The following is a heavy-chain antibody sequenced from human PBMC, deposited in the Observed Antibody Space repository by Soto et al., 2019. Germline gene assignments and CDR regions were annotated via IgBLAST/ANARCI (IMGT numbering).Heavy chain of an antibody. D-gene: IGHD3-10*01. CDR3: AKDRMGAGVRGYFDY. CDR1: GLTFSTYG. V-gene: IGHV3-30*18. J-gene: IGHJ4*02. CDR2: ISYDGSNK. Sequence: QVQLVESGGAVVRPGKSLRLSCAGPGLTFSTYGMDGSRKPPGKGLGWVAVISYDGSNKYYADSVKGRFTISRDNSKNTLYLQMSSLRADDTAVYYCAKDRMGAGVRGYFDYWGQGTLVTVSS.